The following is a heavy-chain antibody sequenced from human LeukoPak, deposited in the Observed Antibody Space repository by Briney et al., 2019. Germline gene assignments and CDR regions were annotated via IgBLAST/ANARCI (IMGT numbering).Heavy chain of an antibody. CDR1: GFTFSSYS. J-gene: IGHJ4*02. Sequence: GGSLRLSCAASGFTFSSYSMNWVRQAPGKGLEWVSYISSSSTIYYADSVKGRFTISRDNAKNSLYLQMNSLRAEDTAVYFCAKYMSSGSRTFDYWGQGTLVTVPS. V-gene: IGHV3-48*01. CDR2: ISSSSTI. CDR3: AKYMSSGSRTFDY. D-gene: IGHD1-26*01.